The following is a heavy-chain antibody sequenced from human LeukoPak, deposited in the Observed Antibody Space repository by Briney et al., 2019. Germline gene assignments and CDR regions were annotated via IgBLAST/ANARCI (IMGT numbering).Heavy chain of an antibody. CDR3: ARDPLLRYFDCFVFDY. CDR2: ISSSSSTI. Sequence: GGSLRLSCAASGFTFSSYSMNWVRQTPGKGLEWVSYISSSSSTIYYADSVKGRFTISRDNAKNSLYLQMNSLRAEDTAVYYCARDPLLRYFDCFVFDYWGQGTLVTVSS. CDR1: GFTFSSYS. V-gene: IGHV3-48*04. D-gene: IGHD3-9*01. J-gene: IGHJ4*02.